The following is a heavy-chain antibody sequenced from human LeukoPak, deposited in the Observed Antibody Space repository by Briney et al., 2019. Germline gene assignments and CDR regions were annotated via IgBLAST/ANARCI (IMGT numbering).Heavy chain of an antibody. J-gene: IGHJ4*02. CDR2: ISAYNGNT. CDR3: ARVLYSSSWYYFDY. D-gene: IGHD6-13*01. Sequence: ASVKVSCKASGYTFTSYGISWVRQAPGQGLEWMGWISAYNGNTNYAQKLQGRVTMTTDTSTSTAYMELRSLRSDDTAVYYCARVLYSSSWYYFDYWGQGTLVTVSS. CDR1: GYTFTSYG. V-gene: IGHV1-18*01.